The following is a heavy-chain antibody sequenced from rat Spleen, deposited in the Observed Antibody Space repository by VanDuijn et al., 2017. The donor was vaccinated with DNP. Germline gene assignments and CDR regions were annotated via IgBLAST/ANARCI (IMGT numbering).Heavy chain of an antibody. CDR1: GFSLTSYH. Sequence: QVQLKESGPGLVQPSQTLSLTCTVSGFSLTSYHVHWVRQSPGKGLEWIAAISSGGSTYYNSALKSRLIISRDTSKSQVFLKMNSLQTEDTAMYFCASGTATWFAYWGQGSLVTVSS. J-gene: IGHJ3*01. CDR2: ISSGGST. CDR3: ASGTATWFAY. V-gene: IGHV2S12*01. D-gene: IGHD1-2*01.